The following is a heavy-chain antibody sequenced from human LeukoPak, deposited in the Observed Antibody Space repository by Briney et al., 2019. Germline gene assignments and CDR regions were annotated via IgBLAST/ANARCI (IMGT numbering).Heavy chain of an antibody. CDR2: IYSGDNT. D-gene: IGHD3-16*01. J-gene: IGHJ4*02. CDR1: GFTVIKNY. CDR3: AGRRVLDASFDY. Sequence: GGSLRLSCAASGFTVIKNYMSWVRQAPGKGLEWVSVIYSGDNTYYVESVKGRFTISRDNSKNTLFLQMNRLRAEDTAVYYCAGRRVLDASFDYWGQGTLVTVSS. V-gene: IGHV3-66*02.